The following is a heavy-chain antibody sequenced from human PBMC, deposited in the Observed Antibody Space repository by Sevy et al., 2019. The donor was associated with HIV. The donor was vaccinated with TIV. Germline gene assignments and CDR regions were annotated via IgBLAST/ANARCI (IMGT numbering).Heavy chain of an antibody. CDR2: IYHSGST. J-gene: IGHJ4*02. V-gene: IGHV4-38-2*02. CDR3: ARVYCSGGSCYNFDY. CDR1: GYSISSGYY. Sequence: SETLSLTCTVSGYSISSGYYWGWIRQPPGKGLEWIGSIYHSGSTYYNPSLTSRVTISGDTSKNQFSLKLSSVTAADTAVYYCARVYCSGGSCYNFDYWGQGTLVTVSS. D-gene: IGHD2-15*01.